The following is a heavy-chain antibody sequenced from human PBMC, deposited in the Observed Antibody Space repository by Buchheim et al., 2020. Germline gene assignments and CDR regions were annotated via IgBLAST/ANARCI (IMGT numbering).Heavy chain of an antibody. V-gene: IGHV3-7*01. CDR1: GFTFSSYW. J-gene: IGHJ4*02. CDR3: AREEKDSSGYYYIDY. D-gene: IGHD3-22*01. Sequence: EVQLVESGGGLVQPGGSLRLSCAASGFTFSSYWMSWVRKAQGKGLEWVANITQDGSEKYYVDSVKGRFTISSKNAKNSLYLQMNSMRAEDTAVYYCAREEKDSSGYYYIDYWGQGTL. CDR2: ITQDGSEK.